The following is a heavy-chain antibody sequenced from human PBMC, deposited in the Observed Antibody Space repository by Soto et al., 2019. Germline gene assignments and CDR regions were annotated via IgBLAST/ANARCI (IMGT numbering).Heavy chain of an antibody. CDR1: GFTFSAYW. CDR2: ISDDGSTT. V-gene: IGHV3-74*01. J-gene: IGHJ4*02. Sequence: GGSLRLSCEVSGFTFSAYWMHWVRQVPGKGLIWVSRISDDGSTTTYADSVKGRFTISRDNAKNTLYLQMNSLRADDTGLYYCTRGPRVSSTGTGAHWGQGTLVNVAS. D-gene: IGHD1-1*01. CDR3: TRGPRVSSTGTGAH.